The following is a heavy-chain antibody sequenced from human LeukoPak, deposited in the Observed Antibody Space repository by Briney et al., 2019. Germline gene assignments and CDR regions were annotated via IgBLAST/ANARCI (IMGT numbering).Heavy chain of an antibody. CDR1: GDSVSINSAA. CDR2: TYQRSKWYN. Sequence: SQTLSLTCAISGDSVSINSAAWNWIRQSPSRGLEWLGRTYQRSKWYNDYAVSVKSRITINPDISKNQFSLQLNSVTPEDTAVYYCAPATLRLGELLPNWFDPWGQGTLVTVSS. V-gene: IGHV6-1*01. D-gene: IGHD3-16*01. J-gene: IGHJ5*02. CDR3: APATLRLGELLPNWFDP.